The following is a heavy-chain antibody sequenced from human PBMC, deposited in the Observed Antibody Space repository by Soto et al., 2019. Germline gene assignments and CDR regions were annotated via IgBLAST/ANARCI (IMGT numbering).Heavy chain of an antibody. CDR1: GGSISTNY. CDR2: INTSGTT. V-gene: IGHV4-4*07. J-gene: IGHJ6*02. D-gene: IGHD1-26*01. CDR3: ARDVRWDRGLDV. Sequence: QVQLQESGPGLVKPSETLSLTCTVSGGSISTNYWSWIRQPAGKGLEWIGRINTSGTTNYNLSLRRRVSMSVDTSKNQLSLKVNSVTAADTAVYYCARDVRWDRGLDVWGQGTTVTVSS.